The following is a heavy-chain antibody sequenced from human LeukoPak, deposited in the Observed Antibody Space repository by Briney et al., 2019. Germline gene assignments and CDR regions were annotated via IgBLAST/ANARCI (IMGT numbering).Heavy chain of an antibody. CDR2: IRHDGNAK. V-gene: IGHV3-7*01. Sequence: GSLLLSCAAAGFAFSDFWMSWVRQAPGKGLEWVANIRHDGNAKNYVPSVRGRFTISRDNAKNSLYLQMNSLTVEDTAVYYCATSHDSAGNDWGQGTLVTVSS. J-gene: IGHJ4*02. CDR3: ATSHDSAGND. CDR1: GFAFSDFW. D-gene: IGHD2-15*01.